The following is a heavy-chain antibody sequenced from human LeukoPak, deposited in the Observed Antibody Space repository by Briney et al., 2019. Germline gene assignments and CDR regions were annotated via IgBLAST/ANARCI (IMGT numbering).Heavy chain of an antibody. Sequence: SQTISLTCAISGDSVSSNSAAWNWIRQSPSRGLEWLGRTYYRPKWYNDYAVSVKSRITINPDTSKNQFSLQLNSVTPEDTAVYYCARVQYSSSSDYYYGMDVWGQGTTVTVSS. J-gene: IGHJ6*02. D-gene: IGHD6-6*01. V-gene: IGHV6-1*01. CDR2: TYYRPKWYN. CDR1: GDSVSSNSAA. CDR3: ARVQYSSSSDYYYGMDV.